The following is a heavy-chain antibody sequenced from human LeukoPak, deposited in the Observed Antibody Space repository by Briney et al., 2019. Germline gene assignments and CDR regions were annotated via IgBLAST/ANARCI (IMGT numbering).Heavy chain of an antibody. CDR1: GVPVSYYA. CDR3: ATNYGDYEPIDY. D-gene: IGHD4-17*01. CDR2: ISFDGTNK. J-gene: IGHJ4*02. V-gene: IGHV3-30*04. Sequence: PGGYLRLSCTASGVPVSYYAMHWVRQAPGRGLEWVADISFDGTNKYYGDYVEGRFSIYRDNSKNTLYLQMNSLRPDDTAMYYCATNYGDYEPIDYWGRGTLVTVSS.